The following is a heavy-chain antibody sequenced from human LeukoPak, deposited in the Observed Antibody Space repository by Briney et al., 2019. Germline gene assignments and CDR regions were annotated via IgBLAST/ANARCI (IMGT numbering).Heavy chain of an antibody. CDR1: GFTYSSYW. D-gene: IGHD3-22*01. CDR3: ARVHYYDSSGYHFDY. Sequence: PGGSLRLSCAASGFTYSSYWMHWVRHASTKGLVWVSRINSDGSSTSCADSVKGRFTISRDNAKNTLYLQMNSLRAEDTAVYYCARVHYYDSSGYHFDYWGQGTLVTVSS. V-gene: IGHV3-74*01. J-gene: IGHJ4*02. CDR2: INSDGSST.